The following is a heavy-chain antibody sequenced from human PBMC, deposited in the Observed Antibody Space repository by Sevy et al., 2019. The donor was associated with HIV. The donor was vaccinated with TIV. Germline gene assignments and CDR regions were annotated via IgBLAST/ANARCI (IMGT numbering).Heavy chain of an antibody. CDR2: IYNNIGST. CDR1: DDSINSYY. J-gene: IGHJ4*02. CDR3: ARGAVVIGTAATPVLDF. Sequence: SETLSLICSVSDDSINSYYWSWIRQPPGKGLGWIGYIYNNIGSTSYHPSPTSRVTISVDTSKNQFSLQLTSVTAADTAVYYCARGAVVIGTAATPVLDFWGLGSLVTVSS. D-gene: IGHD2-2*01. V-gene: IGHV4-59*08.